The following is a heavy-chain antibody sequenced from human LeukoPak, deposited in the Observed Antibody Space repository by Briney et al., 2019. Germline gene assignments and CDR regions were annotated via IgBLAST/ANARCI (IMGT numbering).Heavy chain of an antibody. J-gene: IGHJ4*02. V-gene: IGHV3-23*01. CDR3: AKDLGHPAYGGNSVLYFDY. D-gene: IGHD4-23*01. CDR1: GFTVSSNY. CDR2: ISGSGGST. Sequence: GGSLRLSCAASGFTVSSNYLSWVRQAPGKGLEWVSAISGSGGSTYYADSVKGRFTISRDNSKNTLYLQMNSLRAEDTAVYYCAKDLGHPAYGGNSVLYFDYWGQGTLVTVSS.